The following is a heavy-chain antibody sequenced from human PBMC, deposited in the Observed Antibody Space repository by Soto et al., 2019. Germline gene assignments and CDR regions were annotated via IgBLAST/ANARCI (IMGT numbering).Heavy chain of an antibody. Sequence: GGSLRLSCAASGFTFDDYTMHWVRQAPGKGLEWVSLISWDGGSTYYADSVKGRFTISRDNSKNSLYLQMNSLRTEGTALYYCAKDNGYDFWSGTNWFDPWGQGTLVTVSS. CDR2: ISWDGGST. D-gene: IGHD3-3*01. V-gene: IGHV3-43*01. CDR3: AKDNGYDFWSGTNWFDP. J-gene: IGHJ5*02. CDR1: GFTFDDYT.